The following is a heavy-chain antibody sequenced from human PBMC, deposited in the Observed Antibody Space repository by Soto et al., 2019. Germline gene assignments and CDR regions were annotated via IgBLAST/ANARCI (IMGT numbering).Heavy chain of an antibody. CDR2: ISGSSSSI. D-gene: IGHD4-17*01. CDR3: ARDYGGNSRFDP. CDR1: GFTFSSYS. J-gene: IGHJ5*02. Sequence: GGSLRLSCAASGFTFSSYSMYWVRQAPGKGLEWVSSISGSSSSIYYADSLKGRFTISRDNSNNTLYLQMTSLRADDTAVYYSARDYGGNSRFDPWGQGTLVTVSS. V-gene: IGHV3-21*04.